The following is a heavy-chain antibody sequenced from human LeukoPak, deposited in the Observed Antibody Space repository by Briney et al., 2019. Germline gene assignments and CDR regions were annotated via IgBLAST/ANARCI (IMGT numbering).Heavy chain of an antibody. J-gene: IGHJ5*02. V-gene: IGHV3-15*01. CDR2: IKSKTDGGTT. CDR3: TTIPVLRYWA. Sequence: RSSETLSLTCTVSGASISPYYWSWIRQPAGKGLEWVGRIKSKTDGGTTDYAAPVKGRFTISRDDSKNTLYLQMNSLKTEDTAVYYCTTIPVLRYWAWGQGTLVTVSS. CDR1: GASISPYY. D-gene: IGHD3-9*01.